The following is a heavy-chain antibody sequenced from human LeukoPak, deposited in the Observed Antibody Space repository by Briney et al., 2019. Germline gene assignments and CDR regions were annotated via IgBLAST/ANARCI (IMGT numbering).Heavy chain of an antibody. CDR1: GGSFSGYY. CDR3: ARSVYFAAKGVFDY. J-gene: IGHJ4*02. Sequence: PSETLSLTCAVYGGSFSGYYWSWIRQPPGKGLEWIGEINHSGSTNYNPSLKSRVTISVDTSKNQFSPKLSSVTAADTAVYYCARSVYFAAKGVFDYWGQGTLVTVSS. CDR2: INHSGST. D-gene: IGHD4/OR15-4a*01. V-gene: IGHV4-34*01.